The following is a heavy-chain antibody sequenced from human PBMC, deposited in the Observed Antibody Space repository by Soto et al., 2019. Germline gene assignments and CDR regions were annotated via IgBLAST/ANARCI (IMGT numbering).Heavy chain of an antibody. CDR3: AGEGPPSDF. V-gene: IGHV1-18*01. CDR1: GYTFNRYG. J-gene: IGHJ4*02. Sequence: QVQLVQSGAEVKKPGASVKVSCKASGYTFNRYGSSWARQAPGQGLEWMGWISVDNDNTNDAQYLTGRVIMTTDTSTSTGYMQLRSMRSDDTVVNYCAGEGPPSDFWGQGTLVTVPS. CDR2: ISVDNDNT.